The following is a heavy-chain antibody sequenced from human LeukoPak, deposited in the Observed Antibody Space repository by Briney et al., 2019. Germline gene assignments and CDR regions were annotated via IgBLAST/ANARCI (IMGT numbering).Heavy chain of an antibody. Sequence: PSETLSLTCTVSGGSISSSSYYWGWIRQPPGKGLEWIGSIYYSGSTYYNPSLKSRVTISVDTSKNQFSLKLSSVTAADTAVYYCARNIVATSFYCSGGSCYGVNWFDPWGQGTLVTVSS. CDR2: IYYSGST. D-gene: IGHD2-15*01. V-gene: IGHV4-39*07. CDR3: ARNIVATSFYCSGGSCYGVNWFDP. J-gene: IGHJ5*02. CDR1: GGSISSSSYY.